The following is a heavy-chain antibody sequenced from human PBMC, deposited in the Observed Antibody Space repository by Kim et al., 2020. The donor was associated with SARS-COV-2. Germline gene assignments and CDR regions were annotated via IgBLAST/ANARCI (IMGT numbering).Heavy chain of an antibody. CDR3: ARGRLTATIFHYYYYMDV. D-gene: IGHD1-26*01. CDR1: GYTFTSYD. Sequence: ASVKVSCKASGYTFTSYDINWVRQATGQGLEWMGWMNPSSGNTGYAQKFQGRVTMTRNTSISTAYMELSSLRSEDTAVYYCARGRLTATIFHYYYYMDVWGKGTTVTVSS. CDR2: MNPSSGNT. J-gene: IGHJ6*03. V-gene: IGHV1-8*01.